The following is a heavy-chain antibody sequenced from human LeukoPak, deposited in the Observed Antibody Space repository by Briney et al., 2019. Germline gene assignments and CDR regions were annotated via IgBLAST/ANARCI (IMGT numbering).Heavy chain of an antibody. J-gene: IGHJ3*02. V-gene: IGHV3-9*01. D-gene: IGHD1-26*01. CDR1: GFTFDDYA. CDR2: ITWNSGTI. CDR3: TKDRGGSYYDALDM. Sequence: PGGSLRLSCAASGFTFDDYAMHWVRQAPGKGLEWVSGITWNSGTIAYADSVKGRFTISRDNAKNSLYLQMNSLRAEDTALYYCTKDRGGSYYDALDMWGQGTRVAVSS.